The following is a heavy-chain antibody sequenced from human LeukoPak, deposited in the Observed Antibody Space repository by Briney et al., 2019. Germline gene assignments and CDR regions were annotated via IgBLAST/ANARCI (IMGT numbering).Heavy chain of an antibody. CDR1: GYTFTGYY. J-gene: IGHJ5*02. CDR3: ARDKREAAAPRFNWFDP. Sequence: ASVKVSCKASGYTFTGYYMHWVRQAPGQGLEWMGWINPNSGGTNYAQKSQGRVTMTRDTSISTAYMELSRLRSDDTAVYYCARDKREAAAPRFNWFDPWGQGTLVTVSS. V-gene: IGHV1-2*02. D-gene: IGHD6-13*01. CDR2: INPNSGGT.